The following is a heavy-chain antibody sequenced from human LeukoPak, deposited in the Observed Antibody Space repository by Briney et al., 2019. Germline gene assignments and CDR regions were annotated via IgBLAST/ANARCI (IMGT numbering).Heavy chain of an antibody. V-gene: IGHV4-39*07. CDR3: ARGSSGSYYPLNFFDY. J-gene: IGHJ4*02. CDR1: GGSISSSSYY. D-gene: IGHD1-26*01. Sequence: PSETLSLTCTVSGGSISSSSYYWGWIRQPPGKGLEWIGSIYYSGSTYYNPSLKSRVTISVDTSKNQFSLKLSSVTAADTAVYYCARGSSGSYYPLNFFDYWGQGTLVTVSS. CDR2: IYYSGST.